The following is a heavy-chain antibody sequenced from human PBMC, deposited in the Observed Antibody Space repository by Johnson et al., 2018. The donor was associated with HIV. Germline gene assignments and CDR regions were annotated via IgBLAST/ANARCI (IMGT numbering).Heavy chain of an antibody. Sequence: VQLVESGGGVVWPGGSLRLSCPASGFTFSSHCMHWVRQAPWKGLVWVSVFYSGGRTYYTDSVNGRFTISRDTAKNTWYLQMNSLRVEDTAVYYCARDPITPYERGPDAFDIWGQGTMVTVSS. CDR2: FYSGGRT. D-gene: IGHD2-21*01. J-gene: IGHJ3*02. V-gene: IGHV3-66*01. CDR1: GFTFSSHC. CDR3: ARDPITPYERGPDAFDI.